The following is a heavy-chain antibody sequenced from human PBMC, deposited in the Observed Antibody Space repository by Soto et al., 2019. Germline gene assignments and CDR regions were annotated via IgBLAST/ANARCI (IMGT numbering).Heavy chain of an antibody. J-gene: IGHJ6*02. CDR1: GGSISSYY. CDR3: ASLTIGGSYYGFLHGMDV. V-gene: IGHV5-10-1*01. CDR2: IDPSDSYT. Sequence: TCTVSGGSISSYYWSWIRQPPGKGLGRIDPSDSYTNYSPSFPGHVTISADKSISTAYLQWSSLKASDTAMYYCASLTIGGSYYGFLHGMDVWGQGTTLTASS. D-gene: IGHD1-26*01.